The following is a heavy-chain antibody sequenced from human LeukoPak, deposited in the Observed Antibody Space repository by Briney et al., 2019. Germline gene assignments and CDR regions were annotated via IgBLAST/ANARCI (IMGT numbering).Heavy chain of an antibody. CDR2: ISGSGDST. J-gene: IGHJ4*02. CDR1: GFIFTSYV. CDR3: AKDHGAASGDFDY. V-gene: IGHV3-23*01. D-gene: IGHD6-13*01. Sequence: PGGSLRLSCAASGFIFTSYVMSWVRQAPGKGLEWVSTISGSGDSTYYADSVKGRFTISRDNSKNTVYLQMNSLTAEDTAVYYCAKDHGAASGDFDYWGQGTLVTVSS.